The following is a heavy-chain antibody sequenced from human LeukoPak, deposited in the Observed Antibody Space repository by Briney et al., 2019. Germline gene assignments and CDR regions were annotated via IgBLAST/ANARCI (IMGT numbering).Heavy chain of an antibody. CDR2: INHSGST. CDR3: ARGRRDSSGYYELSYYYMDV. CDR1: GGSFSGYY. J-gene: IGHJ6*03. D-gene: IGHD3-22*01. V-gene: IGHV4-34*01. Sequence: PSETLSLTCAVYGGSFSGYYWSWIRQPPGKGLEWIGEINHSGSTNYNPSLKSRVTISVDTSKNQLSLKLSSVTAADTAVYYCARGRRDSSGYYELSYYYMDVWGKGTTVTVSS.